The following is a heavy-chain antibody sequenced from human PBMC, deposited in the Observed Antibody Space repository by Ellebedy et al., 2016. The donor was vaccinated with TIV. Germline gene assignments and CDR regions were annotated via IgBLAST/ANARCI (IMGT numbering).Heavy chain of an antibody. V-gene: IGHV4-59*08. CDR1: GASISGYY. D-gene: IGHD2-2*01. Sequence: MPSETLSLTCTASGASISGYYWGWIRQPPGKGLEWIGNIHYSGSTNYNPSLKSRVTMSVDASKNQFSLKVTSVTAADTAVYYCAKSQLLPIDAFNIWGRGTVVTVSS. CDR3: AKSQLLPIDAFNI. J-gene: IGHJ3*02. CDR2: IHYSGST.